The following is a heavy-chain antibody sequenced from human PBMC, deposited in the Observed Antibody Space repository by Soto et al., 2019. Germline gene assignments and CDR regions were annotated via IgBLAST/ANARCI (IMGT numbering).Heavy chain of an antibody. CDR2: IYYGGAT. D-gene: IGHD3-16*01. CDR3: ARAMGDWGTYYYYYGMDV. V-gene: IGHV4-59*01. J-gene: IGHJ6*02. CDR1: GYSMSSNY. Sequence: SEALSLTCTVSGYSMSSNYCSWLRQPPGKGLEWIGYIYYGGATNYNPSLKSRVAISVDTSRNQFYLNLRSVTAADTAMYYCARAMGDWGTYYYYYGMDVWGQGTTVNVSS.